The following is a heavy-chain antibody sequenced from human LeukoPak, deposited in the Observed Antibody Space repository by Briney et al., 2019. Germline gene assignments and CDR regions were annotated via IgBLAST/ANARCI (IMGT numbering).Heavy chain of an antibody. CDR1: VFTLRIYS. J-gene: IGHJ3*02. CDR3: AKLPLAVAGEYDAFDI. D-gene: IGHD6-19*01. V-gene: IGHV3-48*01. Sequence: PGGALRLSCAASVFTLRIYSTNAVPQAPGKGLGWGSYISSSSSAIYYANSVTGRVTNSRDNAKNSLYLQMNSLRAEDTAVYYCAKLPLAVAGEYDAFDIWGQGTMVTVSS. CDR2: ISSSSSAI.